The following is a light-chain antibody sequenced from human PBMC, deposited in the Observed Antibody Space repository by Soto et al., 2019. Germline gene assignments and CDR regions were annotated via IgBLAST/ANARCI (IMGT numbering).Light chain of an antibody. CDR3: SSYTSSNTYV. CDR2: EVS. V-gene: IGLV2-18*02. J-gene: IGLJ1*01. CDR1: SSDVGSYNR. Sequence: QSVLTQPPPVSGSPGQSVAISCTGTSSDVGSYNRVSWYQQPPGTAPKVMIYEVSNRPSGVPDRFSGSKSGNTASLTISGLQAEDEADYYCSSYTSSNTYVFGTGTKVTVL.